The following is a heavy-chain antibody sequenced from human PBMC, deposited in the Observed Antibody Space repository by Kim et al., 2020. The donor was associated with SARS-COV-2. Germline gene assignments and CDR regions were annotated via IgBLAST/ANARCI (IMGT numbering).Heavy chain of an antibody. D-gene: IGHD3-22*01. J-gene: IGHJ2*01. V-gene: IGHV3-11*05. CDR2: ISSSSSYT. Sequence: GGSLRLSCAASGFTFSDYYMSWIRQAPGKGLEWVSYISSSSSYTNYADSVKGRFTISRDNAKNSLCLQMNSLRAEDTAVYYCARGRSYYDSSGYYQNYWYFDLWGRGTLVTVSS. CDR3: ARGRSYYDSSGYYQNYWYFDL. CDR1: GFTFSDYY.